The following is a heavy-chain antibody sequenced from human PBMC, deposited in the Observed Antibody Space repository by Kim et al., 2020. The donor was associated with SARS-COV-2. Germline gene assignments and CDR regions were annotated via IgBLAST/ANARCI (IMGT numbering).Heavy chain of an antibody. Sequence: GGSLRLSCAASGFTFSSYSMNWVRQAPGKGLEWVSSISSSSSYIYYADSVKGRFTISRDNAKNSLYLQMNSLRAEDTAVYYCARDIVTIFVLPYGMDVWGQGTTVTVSS. D-gene: IGHD3-9*01. V-gene: IGHV3-21*01. J-gene: IGHJ6*02. CDR2: ISSSSSYI. CDR1: GFTFSSYS. CDR3: ARDIVTIFVLPYGMDV.